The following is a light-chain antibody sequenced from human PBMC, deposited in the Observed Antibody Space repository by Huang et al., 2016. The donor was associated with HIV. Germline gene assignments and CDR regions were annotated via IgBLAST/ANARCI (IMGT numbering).Light chain of an antibody. CDR1: QDIGTY. V-gene: IGKV1-39*01. CDR3: HQTYTISS. Sequence: DIQMTQSPSSLSASVGDSVTITCRTSQDIGTYLHWYQQMPGKAPNLLIYGSSTVQSGVPSRFSGGGSGTEFTLTINGLQPDDFGIYYGHQTYTISSFGQGTRLDTK. CDR2: GSS. J-gene: IGKJ5*01.